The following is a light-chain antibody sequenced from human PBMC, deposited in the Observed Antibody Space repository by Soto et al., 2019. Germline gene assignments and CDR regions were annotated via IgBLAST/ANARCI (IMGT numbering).Light chain of an antibody. CDR3: QQYKNWPPLT. Sequence: EIVMTQSPATLSVSPGERATLSCRASQSVNSNLAWYQQKPGQAPRLIIYGASTRATGIPARFSGSGSGTEFTLTISSLQSEDFAVYYCQQYKNWPPLTFGGGTKV. V-gene: IGKV3-15*01. CDR1: QSVNSN. CDR2: GAS. J-gene: IGKJ4*01.